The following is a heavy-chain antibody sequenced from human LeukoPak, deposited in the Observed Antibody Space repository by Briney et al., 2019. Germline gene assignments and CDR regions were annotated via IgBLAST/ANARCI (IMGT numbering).Heavy chain of an antibody. V-gene: IGHV3-11*05. Sequence: PGGSLRLSCAASGFTFSDYYMSWIRQAPGKGLEWLSYISGINSYTNYADSVKGRVTISRDNAKNSLYLQMNSLRAEDTAVYYCARAERRGGDYWGQGTLVTVSS. CDR2: ISGINSYT. J-gene: IGHJ4*01. CDR1: GFTFSDYY. D-gene: IGHD2-15*01. CDR3: ARAERRGGDY.